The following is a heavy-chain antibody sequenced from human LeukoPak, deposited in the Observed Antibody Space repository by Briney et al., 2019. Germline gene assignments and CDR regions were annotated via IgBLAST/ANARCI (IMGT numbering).Heavy chain of an antibody. CDR3: AKGTHSSSWHWYDP. Sequence: GALRLSFSTSGFAFSSHWMHLVRQTPGEGLGWVSHINTDGTTTTYADSVKGRFTISRDNAKNTLYLQMNSLRAEDTAVYYCAKGTHSSSWHWYDPWGQGTLVTVSS. D-gene: IGHD6-13*01. J-gene: IGHJ5*02. CDR2: INTDGTTT. CDR1: GFAFSSHW. V-gene: IGHV3-74*01.